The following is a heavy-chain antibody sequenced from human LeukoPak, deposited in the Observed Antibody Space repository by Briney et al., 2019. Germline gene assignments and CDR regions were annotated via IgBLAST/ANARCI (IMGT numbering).Heavy chain of an antibody. CDR2: INHSGST. Sequence: SETLSLTCAVYGGSFSGYYWSWIRQPPGKGLEWIGEINHSGSTNYNPSLKSRVTISVDTSKNQFSLKLSSVTAADTAVYYCARNPTHVMLVRWYYFDYWGPGTLVTVSS. V-gene: IGHV4-34*01. CDR3: ARNPTHVMLVRWYYFDY. J-gene: IGHJ4*02. CDR1: GGSFSGYY. D-gene: IGHD4-23*01.